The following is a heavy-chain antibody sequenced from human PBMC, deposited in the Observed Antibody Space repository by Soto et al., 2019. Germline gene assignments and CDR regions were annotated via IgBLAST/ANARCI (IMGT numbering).Heavy chain of an antibody. Sequence: SVKVSCKASGGTFSNYAISWVRQAPGQGLEWMGGITPIFGTAKYAQKFQGRVTITADESTSTVHMELSSLRSEDTAVYFCAREYNWNDVRYGMDVWGQGTTVTV. V-gene: IGHV1-69*13. CDR1: GGTFSNYA. CDR2: ITPIFGTA. CDR3: AREYNWNDVRYGMDV. D-gene: IGHD1-20*01. J-gene: IGHJ6*02.